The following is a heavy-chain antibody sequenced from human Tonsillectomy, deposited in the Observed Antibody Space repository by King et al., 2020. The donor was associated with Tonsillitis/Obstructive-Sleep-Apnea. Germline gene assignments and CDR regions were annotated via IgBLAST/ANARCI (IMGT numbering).Heavy chain of an antibody. D-gene: IGHD3-22*01. V-gene: IGHV4-59*08. Sequence: QLQESGPGLVKPSETLSLTCTVSGGSISSYYWSWIRQPPGKGLEWIGYIYYGGSTNYNPSLKSRVTISVDTSKNQFSLKLSSVTAADTAVYYCARLYDSSGYYYGVLDYWGQGTLVTVSS. J-gene: IGHJ4*02. CDR1: GGSISSYY. CDR2: IYYGGST. CDR3: ARLYDSSGYYYGVLDY.